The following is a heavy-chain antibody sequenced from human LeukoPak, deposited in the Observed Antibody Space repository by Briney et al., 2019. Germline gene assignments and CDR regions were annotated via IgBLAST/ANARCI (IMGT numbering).Heavy chain of an antibody. Sequence: GGSLRLSCAASGFTFSSYGMHWVRQAPGKGLEWVAVISYDGSNKYYADSVKGRFTISRDNSKNTLYLQMNSLRAEDTAVYYCAKGWQRLVNLYYYGMDVWGQGTTVTVSS. CDR1: GFTFSSYG. D-gene: IGHD6-13*01. J-gene: IGHJ6*02. CDR2: ISYDGSNK. V-gene: IGHV3-30*18. CDR3: AKGWQRLVNLYYYGMDV.